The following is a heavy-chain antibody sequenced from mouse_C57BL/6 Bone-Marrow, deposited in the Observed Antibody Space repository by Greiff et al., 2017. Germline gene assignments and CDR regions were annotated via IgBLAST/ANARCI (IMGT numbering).Heavy chain of an antibody. V-gene: IGHV1-81*01. CDR3: ARGGSTMITTRR. CDR1: GYTFTSYG. CDR2: IYPRSGNT. J-gene: IGHJ3*01. D-gene: IGHD2-4*01. Sequence: QVQLQQSGPVLVKPGASVKMSCKASGYTFTSYGISWVKQRTGQGLEWIGEIYPRSGNTYYNEKFKGKATLTADKSSSTAYMQLSSLTSEDSAVYYCARGGSTMITTRRWGQGTLVTVSA.